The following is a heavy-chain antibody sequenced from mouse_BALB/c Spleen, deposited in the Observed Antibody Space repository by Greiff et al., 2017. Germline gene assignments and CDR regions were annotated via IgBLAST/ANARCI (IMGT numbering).Heavy chain of an antibody. CDR3: ARDRAMDY. V-gene: IGHV7-3*02. Sequence: EVKLVESGGGLVQPGGSLRLSCATSGFTFTDYYMSWVRQPPGKALEWLGFIRNKANGYTTEYSASEKGRFTISRDNSQSILYLQMNTLRAEDSATYYCARDRAMDYWGQGTSVTVSS. CDR1: GFTFTDYY. CDR2: IRNKANGYTT. J-gene: IGHJ4*01.